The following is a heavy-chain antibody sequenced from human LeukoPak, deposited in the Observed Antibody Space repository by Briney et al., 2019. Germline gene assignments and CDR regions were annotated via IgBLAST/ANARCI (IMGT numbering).Heavy chain of an antibody. J-gene: IGHJ4*02. CDR1: GFTFSNVW. CDR3: TTAFNTGNSRNY. V-gene: IGHV3-15*01. Sequence: GGSLRLSCAASGFTFSNVWMSWVRQAPGKGLEWVGRIKSKTDGGTADYAAPVKGRFTISRDDSENTLYLQMNSLKTEDTAVYYCTTAFNTGNSRNYWGQGTLVPVSS. D-gene: IGHD3-9*01. CDR2: IKSKTDGGTA.